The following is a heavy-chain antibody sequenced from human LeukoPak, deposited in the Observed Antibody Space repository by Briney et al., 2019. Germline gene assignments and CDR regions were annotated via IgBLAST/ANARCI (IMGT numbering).Heavy chain of an antibody. V-gene: IGHV4-39*01. CDR2: IYYTGNT. J-gene: IGHJ4*02. Sequence: SETLSLTCTVSGVSISSSNSYWGWIRQPPGKGLEWIGSIYYTGNTYYNASLKSRVTISIDTSKNQISLRLTSVTATDTAIYYCARQTGSGLFILPGGQGTLVTVSS. CDR1: GVSISSSNSY. CDR3: ARQTGSGLFILP. D-gene: IGHD3/OR15-3a*01.